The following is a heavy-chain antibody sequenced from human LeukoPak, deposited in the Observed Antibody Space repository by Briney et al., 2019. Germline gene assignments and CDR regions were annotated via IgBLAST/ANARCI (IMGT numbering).Heavy chain of an antibody. CDR2: IYPVDFDT. D-gene: IGHD2-15*01. CDR1: GFSFTNYW. J-gene: IGHJ4*02. CDR3: ARGYCSGDPCYLDY. V-gene: IGHV5-51*01. Sequence: GESLKISCKGSGFSFTNYWIGWVRQMPGKGLXXXXTIYPVDFDTRYSPSFQGQVTISADKSISTAYLQWSSLKASDTAMYYCARGYCSGDPCYLDYWGQGTLVTVSS.